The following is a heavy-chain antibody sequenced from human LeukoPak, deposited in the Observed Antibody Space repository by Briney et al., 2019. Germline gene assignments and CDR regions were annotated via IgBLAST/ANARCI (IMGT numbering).Heavy chain of an antibody. Sequence: ASVKVSCKASGYTFTSYDINWVRQATGQGLEWMGWMNPNSGNTGYAQKFQGRATMTRNTSISTAYMELSSLRSEDTAVYYCARMAPFYGSGSYYSYNWFDPWGQGTLVTVSS. J-gene: IGHJ5*02. CDR2: MNPNSGNT. D-gene: IGHD3-10*01. CDR1: GYTFTSYD. V-gene: IGHV1-8*01. CDR3: ARMAPFYGSGSYYSYNWFDP.